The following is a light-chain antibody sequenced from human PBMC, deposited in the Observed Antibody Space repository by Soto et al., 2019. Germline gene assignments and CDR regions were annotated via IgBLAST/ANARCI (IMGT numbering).Light chain of an antibody. CDR3: VQGTLWSWT. Sequence: DVVMTQSPLSLSVTLGQPASISCKSSQNLVYHDGNTYLNWFHQRPGQSPRRLIYQVSNRDSGVPDIFSGSVSCTDFTLKISRLEAEDVGVYYCVQGTLWSWTFGQGTKVEIK. CDR2: QVS. J-gene: IGKJ1*01. CDR1: QNLVYHDGNTY. V-gene: IGKV2-30*01.